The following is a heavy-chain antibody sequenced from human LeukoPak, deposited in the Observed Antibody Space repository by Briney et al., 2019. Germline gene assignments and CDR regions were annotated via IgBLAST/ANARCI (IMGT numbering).Heavy chain of an antibody. J-gene: IGHJ6*02. D-gene: IGHD2-15*01. V-gene: IGHV3-74*01. CDR3: ARVSVATYYYYGMDV. CDR1: GFTFSNYW. CDR2: INSDGSST. Sequence: PGGSLRLSCAASGFTFSNYWMHWVRQAPGKGLVWVSRINSDGSSTSYADSVKSRFTISRDNAKNTLYLQMNSLRAEDTAVYYCARVSVATYYYYGMDVWGQGTTVTVSS.